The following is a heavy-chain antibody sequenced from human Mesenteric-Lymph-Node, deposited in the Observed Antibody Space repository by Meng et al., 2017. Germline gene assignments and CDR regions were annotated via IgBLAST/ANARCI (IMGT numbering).Heavy chain of an antibody. CDR2: INSDGSST. CDR3: ASRIAVAGTAFDY. V-gene: IGHV3-74*01. Sequence: GGSLRLSCAASGFTFSTYWMHWVRQAPGEGLVRVSRINSDGSSTSYADSVKGRFSISRDNAKNTLYLQMNSLRAEDTAIYYCASRIAVAGTAFDYWGQGTLVTVSS. D-gene: IGHD6-19*01. J-gene: IGHJ4*02. CDR1: GFTFSTYW.